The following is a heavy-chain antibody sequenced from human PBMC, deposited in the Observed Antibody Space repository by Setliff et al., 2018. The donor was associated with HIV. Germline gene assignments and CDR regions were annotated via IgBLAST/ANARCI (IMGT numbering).Heavy chain of an antibody. D-gene: IGHD1-26*01. CDR1: GGSISSTDYY. CDR2: IFYTGRST. J-gene: IGHJ4*02. V-gene: IGHV4-39*07. Sequence: PSETLSLTCTVSGGSISSTDYYWGWIRQPPGKGLEWIGSIFYTGRSTNYNPSLKSRVTISVDTSKKQFSLKLSSVTAADTAVYYCARDSGSYLPYYFDYWGQGTLVTVSS. CDR3: ARDSGSYLPYYFDY.